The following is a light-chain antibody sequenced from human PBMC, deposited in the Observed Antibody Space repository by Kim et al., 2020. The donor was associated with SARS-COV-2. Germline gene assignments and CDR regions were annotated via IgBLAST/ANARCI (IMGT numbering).Light chain of an antibody. Sequence: ASVGDRVIMTCRASQSINRFLSWYQQKPGKAPKIVIYGATSLQSGVPLRFSGSGSETEFTLTISSLQPEDFATYFCHQSFTTPWTFGQGTKVDIK. CDR3: HQSFTTPWT. CDR2: GAT. V-gene: IGKV1-39*01. J-gene: IGKJ1*01. CDR1: QSINRF.